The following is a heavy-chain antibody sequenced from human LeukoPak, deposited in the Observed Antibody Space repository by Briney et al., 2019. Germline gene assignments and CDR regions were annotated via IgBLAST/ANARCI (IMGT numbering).Heavy chain of an antibody. CDR3: ARRDYAAWFDP. Sequence: PSETLSLTCSVSGDSLTSVPYYCASPRHPPGKGLECHRSVYYSRSIKYHPSLKARVPTPRAMPKNQFLLNLNSVNSTDKPVYFCARRDYAAWFDPWGEGNLVTVSS. D-gene: IGHD4/OR15-4a*01. V-gene: IGHV4-39*06. CDR2: VYYSRSI. CDR1: GDSLTSVPYY. J-gene: IGHJ5*02.